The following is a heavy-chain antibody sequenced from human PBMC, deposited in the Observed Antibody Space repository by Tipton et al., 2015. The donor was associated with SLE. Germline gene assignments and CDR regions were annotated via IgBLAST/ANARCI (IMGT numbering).Heavy chain of an antibody. CDR1: GGSIISYY. CDR3: ARGGLYWLD. Sequence: TLSLTCTVSGGSIISYYWSWIRQPPGKGLEWIGYIYYSGSTNYNPSLKSRVTISVDTSKNQFSLKLSSVTAADTAVYYCARGGLYWLDWGQGTLVTVSS. J-gene: IGHJ4*02. CDR2: IYYSGST. V-gene: IGHV4-59*01. D-gene: IGHD2-8*02.